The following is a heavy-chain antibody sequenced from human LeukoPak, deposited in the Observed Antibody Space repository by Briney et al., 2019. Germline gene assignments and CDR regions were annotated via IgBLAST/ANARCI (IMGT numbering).Heavy chain of an antibody. D-gene: IGHD3-3*01. V-gene: IGHV3-33*05. J-gene: IGHJ4*02. CDR2: TSYDGSDT. Sequence: GGSLRLSCVTSGFTFSRYAMHWVRQAPGKGLQWVTVTSYDGSDTYYADSVKGRFTLSRDSSTNTVYLQMNSLRAEDTAVYYCARLREIPVFGVVTKSTSYFDYWGQGTLVTVSS. CDR1: GFTFSRYA. CDR3: ARLREIPVFGVVTKSTSYFDY.